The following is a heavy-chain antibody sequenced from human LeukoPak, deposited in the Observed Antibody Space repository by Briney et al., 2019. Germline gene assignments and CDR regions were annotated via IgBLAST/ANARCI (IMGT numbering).Heavy chain of an antibody. V-gene: IGHV4-34*01. CDR3: ARGASYYYDSSGYPLYYFDF. CDR1: GGSFSGYY. Sequence: PSETLSLTCAVYGGSFSGYYWSWIRQPPGKGLEWIGEINHSGSTNYNPSLKSRVTISVDTSKNQFSLKLSSVTAADTAVYYCARGASYYYDSSGYPLYYFDFGGQGTLVTVSS. CDR2: INHSGST. J-gene: IGHJ4*02. D-gene: IGHD3-22*01.